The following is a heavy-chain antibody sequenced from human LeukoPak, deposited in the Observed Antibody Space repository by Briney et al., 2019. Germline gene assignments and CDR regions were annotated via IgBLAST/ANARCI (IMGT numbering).Heavy chain of an antibody. V-gene: IGHV3-33*01. J-gene: IGHJ4*02. CDR3: AREPSFYGDYFGFDY. CDR2: IWYDGSNK. D-gene: IGHD4-17*01. CDR1: GLTLSSYG. Sequence: GGSLRLFCAVSGLTLSSYGMHGARHAPGKGLEGVADIWYDGSNKYYADSEKGRLTIPRDNSKNTLYLQMNILRAEDTAVYYCAREPSFYGDYFGFDYWGQGTLVTVSS.